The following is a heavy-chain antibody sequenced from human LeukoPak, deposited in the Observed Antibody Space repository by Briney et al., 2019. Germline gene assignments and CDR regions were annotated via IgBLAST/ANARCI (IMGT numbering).Heavy chain of an antibody. CDR3: AASPFGSQFDN. V-gene: IGHV4-34*01. J-gene: IGHJ4*02. D-gene: IGHD3-16*01. Sequence: SETLSLTCAVYGGSFSGYYWSWIRQPPGKGLEWIGEINHSGSTNYNPSLKSRVTMSVDASKNQFSLKLTSVTAADTAVYYCAASPFGSQFDNWGQGTLVTVSS. CDR2: INHSGST. CDR1: GGSFSGYY.